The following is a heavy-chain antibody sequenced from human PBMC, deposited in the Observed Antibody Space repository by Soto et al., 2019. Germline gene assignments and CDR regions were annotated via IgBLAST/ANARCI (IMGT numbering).Heavy chain of an antibody. D-gene: IGHD3-22*01. CDR2: ISYDGSNK. J-gene: IGHJ4*02. CDR3: ARVWYYDSSGYYYRGGLDY. CDR1: GFTFSSYA. Sequence: QVQLVESGGGVVQPGRSLRLSCAASGFTFSSYAMHWVRQAPGKGLEWVAVISYDGSNKYYAESVKGRFTISRDNSKNTLYLQMNSLRAEDTAVYYCARVWYYDSSGYYYRGGLDYWGQGTLVTVSS. V-gene: IGHV3-30-3*01.